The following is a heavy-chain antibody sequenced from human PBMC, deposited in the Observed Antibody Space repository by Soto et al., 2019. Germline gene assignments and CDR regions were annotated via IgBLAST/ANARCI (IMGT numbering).Heavy chain of an antibody. CDR1: GFTFRSYA. Sequence: QVQLVESGGGVVQPGKSLRLSCAASGFTFRSYAMYWVRQAPGKGLEWVAVISYDESNKYYADSVKGRLTISRDNSKNTLYLQMNSPRTADTAIYYCARDRVSFWSGYSLDHWGQGTLVTVSS. CDR2: ISYDESNK. V-gene: IGHV3-30-3*01. J-gene: IGHJ4*02. CDR3: ARDRVSFWSGYSLDH. D-gene: IGHD3-3*01.